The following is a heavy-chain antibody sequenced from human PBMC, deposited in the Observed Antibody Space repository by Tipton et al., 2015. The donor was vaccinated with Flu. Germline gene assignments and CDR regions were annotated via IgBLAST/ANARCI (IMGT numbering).Heavy chain of an antibody. D-gene: IGHD1-26*01. CDR3: ARDRGGATTMLDY. Sequence: GLVKPSETLSLTCTVSGYSLSGGNYWGWVRQFPGKGLEWIGSIFHTGRTYNNPSLTGRVSMSVDTSKNQFSLQLTSVTAADTAVYYCARDRGGATTMLDYWGQGTLVTVSS. CDR1: GYSLSGGNY. V-gene: IGHV4-38-2*02. J-gene: IGHJ4*02. CDR2: IFHTGRT.